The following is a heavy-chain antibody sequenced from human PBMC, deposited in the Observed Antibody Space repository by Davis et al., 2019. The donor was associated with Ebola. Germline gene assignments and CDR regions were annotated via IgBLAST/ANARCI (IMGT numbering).Heavy chain of an antibody. CDR3: ARGTGMDV. CDR2: ISYDGRTK. V-gene: IGHV3-30*03. CDR1: GFTFSSYA. J-gene: IGHJ6*04. Sequence: GGSLRLSCAASGFTFSSYAMNWVRRAPGKGLEWVADISYDGRTKYYADSVKGRFTVSRDYSNNTLYLQMNSLRAEDTAVYYCARGTGMDVWGKGTTVTVSS. D-gene: IGHD2-8*01.